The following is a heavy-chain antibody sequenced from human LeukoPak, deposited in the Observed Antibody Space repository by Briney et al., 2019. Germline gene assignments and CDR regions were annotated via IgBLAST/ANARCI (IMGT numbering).Heavy chain of an antibody. CDR1: GFTFSSYE. D-gene: IGHD3-10*01. CDR2: ISSSGSTI. CDR3: ARVAGNSRGSGKSNWFDP. J-gene: IGHJ5*02. V-gene: IGHV3-48*03. Sequence: GGSLRLSCAASGFTFSSYEMNWVRQAPGKGLEWVSYISSSGSTIYYADSVKGRFTISRDNAKNSLYLQMNSLRAEDTAVYYCARVAGNSRGSGKSNWFDPWGQGTLVTVSS.